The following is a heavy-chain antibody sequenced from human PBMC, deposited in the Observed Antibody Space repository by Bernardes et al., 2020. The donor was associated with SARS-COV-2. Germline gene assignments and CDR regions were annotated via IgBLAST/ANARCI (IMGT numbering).Heavy chain of an antibody. J-gene: IGHJ4*02. CDR2: IRSKANSYAT. D-gene: IGHD6-19*01. CDR1: GFTFSGSA. Sequence: GGSLRLSCAASGFTFSGSAMHWVRQASGKGLEWVGRIRSKANSYATAYAASVKGRFTISRDDSKNTAYPQMNSLKTEDTAVYYCTRHDVTAVADYWGQGTLVTVSS. CDR3: TRHDVTAVADY. V-gene: IGHV3-73*01.